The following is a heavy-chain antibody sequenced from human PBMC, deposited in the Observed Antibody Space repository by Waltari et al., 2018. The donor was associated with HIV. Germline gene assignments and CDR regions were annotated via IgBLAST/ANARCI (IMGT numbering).Heavy chain of an antibody. Sequence: EEQLVESGGGLVHPGGSLKLSCAASGSSFGDYAMNWVRQAPGKGLEWIAYISSTSFNIKYADSVRGRFTISRDNTQNSLSLQMNNLIDEDTAKYFCARDTLNFFFGLDVWGHGTTVALSS. CDR2: ISSTSFNI. CDR3: ARDTLNFFFGLDV. J-gene: IGHJ6*02. CDR1: GSSFGDYA. V-gene: IGHV3-48*02.